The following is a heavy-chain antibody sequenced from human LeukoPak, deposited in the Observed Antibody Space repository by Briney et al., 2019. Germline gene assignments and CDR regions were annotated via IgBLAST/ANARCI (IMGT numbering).Heavy chain of an antibody. D-gene: IGHD6-13*01. CDR2: IYTSGST. CDR1: GGSISSYY. Sequence: SETLSLTCTVSGGSISSYYWSWIRQPAGKGLEWIGRIYTSGSTNYNPSLQSRVTMSVDTSKNQFSLKLSSVTAADTAVYYCARGGSSSWYSWFDPWGQGTLVTVSS. V-gene: IGHV4-4*07. J-gene: IGHJ5*02. CDR3: ARGGSSSWYSWFDP.